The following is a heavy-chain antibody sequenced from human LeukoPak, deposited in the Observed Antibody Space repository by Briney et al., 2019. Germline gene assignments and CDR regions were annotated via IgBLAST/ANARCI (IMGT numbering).Heavy chain of an antibody. CDR1: GFTFSSYG. D-gene: IGHD3-22*01. J-gene: IGHJ4*02. V-gene: IGHV3-30*18. CDR2: ISYDGSNK. CDR3: AKFYYDSSGYEQNTLDLPF. Sequence: GGSLRLSCAASGFTFSSYGMHWVRQAPGKGLEWVAVISYDGSNKYYADSVKGRFTISRDNSKNTLYLQMNSLRAEDTAVYYCAKFYYDSSGYEQNTLDLPFWGQGTLVTVSS.